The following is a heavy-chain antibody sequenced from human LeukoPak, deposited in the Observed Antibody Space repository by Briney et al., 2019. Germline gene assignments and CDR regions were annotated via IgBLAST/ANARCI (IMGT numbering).Heavy chain of an antibody. V-gene: IGHV4-4*07. CDR2: IYTSGST. Sequence: PSETLSLTCTVSGGSISSYYWSWIRQPAGKGLEWIGRIYTSGSTNYNPSLKSRVTMSVDTSKNQFSLKLSSVTAADTAVYYCARDRYYYDSSGYYQLDYWGQGTLVTVSS. J-gene: IGHJ4*02. CDR1: GGSISSYY. D-gene: IGHD3-22*01. CDR3: ARDRYYYDSSGYYQLDY.